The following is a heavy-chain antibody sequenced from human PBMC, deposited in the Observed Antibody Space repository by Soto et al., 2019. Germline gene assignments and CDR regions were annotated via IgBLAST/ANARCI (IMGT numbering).Heavy chain of an antibody. J-gene: IGHJ4*02. Sequence: TGGSLRLSCAASGFTFSSYGMHWVRQAPGKGLEWVAVISYDGSNKYYADSVKGRFTISRDNSKNTLYLQMNSLRAEDTAVYYCAKDHFDYWGQGTLVTVSS. V-gene: IGHV3-30*18. CDR2: ISYDGSNK. CDR1: GFTFSSYG. CDR3: AKDHFDY.